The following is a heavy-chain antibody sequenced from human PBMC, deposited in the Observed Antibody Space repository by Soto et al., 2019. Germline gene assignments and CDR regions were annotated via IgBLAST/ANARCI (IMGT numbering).Heavy chain of an antibody. CDR1: GDSITRTTYF. V-gene: IGHV4-39*01. CDR2: IYYSGRT. CDR3: AKNLPKTGRFDY. J-gene: IGHJ4*02. Sequence: PSANLALTCTLSGDSITRTTYFWSCILQPPGKVLGWIGSIYYSGRTYFNPSLTSRVSISFDSSKNQFSLKMTSVTAADTAVYYCAKNLPKTGRFDYWGQGTLVTSPQ.